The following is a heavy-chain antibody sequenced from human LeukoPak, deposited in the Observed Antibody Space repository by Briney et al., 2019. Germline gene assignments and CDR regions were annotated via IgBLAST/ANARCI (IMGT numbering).Heavy chain of an antibody. V-gene: IGHV3-30*02. J-gene: IGHJ5*02. CDR2: IRYDGSNK. Sequence: TGRSLRLSCAASGFTFSSYGMHWVRQAPGKGLEWVAFIRYDGSNKYYADSVKGRFTISRDNSKNTLYLQMNSLRAEDTAVYYCAKDPVWFGEGYNWFDPWGQGTLVTVSS. D-gene: IGHD3-10*01. CDR3: AKDPVWFGEGYNWFDP. CDR1: GFTFSSYG.